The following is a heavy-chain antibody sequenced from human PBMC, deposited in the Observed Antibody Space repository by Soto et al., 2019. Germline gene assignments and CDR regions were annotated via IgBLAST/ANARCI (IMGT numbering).Heavy chain of an antibody. CDR3: ASHLAVAGLGWFEP. D-gene: IGHD6-19*01. J-gene: IGHJ5*02. Sequence: SETLSLPCTVSGGSISRGGCYWSWIRQHPGKGLEWIGYIYYSGCTYYNPSLKSRVTISVDTSKNQFSLKLSSVTAADTAVYYCASHLAVAGLGWFEPWGQGTLVTVSS. CDR2: IYYSGCT. V-gene: IGHV4-31*03. CDR1: GGSISRGGCY.